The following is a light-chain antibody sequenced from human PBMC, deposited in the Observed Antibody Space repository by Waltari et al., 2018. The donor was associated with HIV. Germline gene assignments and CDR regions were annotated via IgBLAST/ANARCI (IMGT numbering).Light chain of an antibody. CDR2: KAS. Sequence: SYALAHPPSVSLSPGQTPRPPCPGAALPRHFVYLYQQKPGQAPIVVIYKASERPSGIPERFSGFISGTTATLTISAVQAEDEADYYCQSADITGTLGVFGGGTRLTV. V-gene: IGLV3-25*03. CDR3: QSADITGTLGV. J-gene: IGLJ2*01. CDR1: ALPRHF.